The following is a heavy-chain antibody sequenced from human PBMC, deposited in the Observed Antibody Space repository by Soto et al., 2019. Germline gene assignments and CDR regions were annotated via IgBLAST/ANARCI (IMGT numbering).Heavy chain of an antibody. V-gene: IGHV4-30-4*01. J-gene: IGHJ5*02. CDR3: AREYSSSWYDWFDP. D-gene: IGHD6-13*01. Sequence: QVQLQESGPGLVKPSQTLSLTCTVSGGSISSGDYYWSWIRQPPGKGLEWIGYIYYSGSTYYNPSLKSRVTIEVDPAKNQCSLKLSAVNAADTAVYYCAREYSSSWYDWFDPWGQGTLVTVSS. CDR2: IYYSGST. CDR1: GGSISSGDYY.